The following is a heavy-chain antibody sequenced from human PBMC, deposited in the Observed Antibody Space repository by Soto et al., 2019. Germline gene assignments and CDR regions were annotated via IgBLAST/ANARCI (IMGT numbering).Heavy chain of an antibody. Sequence: RLSCAASGFTFSSDAMHWVRQAPGKGLEWVAFIWNDGSNKYYADSVKDRFTISRDNSKNTLDLQMNSLRAEDTAVYYCARDPGGSGFAFDSWGQGTLVTVSS. J-gene: IGHJ4*02. CDR2: IWNDGSNK. CDR1: GFTFSSDA. V-gene: IGHV3-33*01. CDR3: ARDPGGSGFAFDS. D-gene: IGHD6-25*01.